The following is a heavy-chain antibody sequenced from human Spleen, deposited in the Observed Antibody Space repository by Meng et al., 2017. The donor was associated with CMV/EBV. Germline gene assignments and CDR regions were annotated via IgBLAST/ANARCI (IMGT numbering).Heavy chain of an antibody. V-gene: IGHV3-21*01. J-gene: IGHJ4*02. Sequence: GGSLRLSCVASGFSLSTYRMNWVRQAPGKGLEWVSSISGSSGYIYYTDSVKGRFTISRDNSKNTLYLQMNSLRAEDTAVYYCARDPSNGYPPTDLDYWGQGTLVTVSS. D-gene: IGHD5-24*01. CDR1: GFSLSTYR. CDR3: ARDPSNGYPPTDLDY. CDR2: ISGSSGYI.